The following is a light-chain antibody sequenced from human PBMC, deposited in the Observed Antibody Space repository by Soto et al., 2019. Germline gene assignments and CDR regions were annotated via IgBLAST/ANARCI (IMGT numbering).Light chain of an antibody. CDR3: QQYEDLPLT. J-gene: IGKJ4*01. CDR1: HSIANS. CDR2: DSS. V-gene: IGKV1-33*01. Sequence: DVQLTQSSSSLSASVGDRVIITCQASHSIANSLNWFQQKPGKAPELLISDSSHLEARVPSRFRGSRSGTDFTLTISSLQPEDFATYYCQQYEDLPLTFGGGTKVDIK.